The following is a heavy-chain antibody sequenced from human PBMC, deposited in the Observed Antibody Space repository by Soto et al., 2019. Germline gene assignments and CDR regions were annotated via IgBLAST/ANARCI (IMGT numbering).Heavy chain of an antibody. J-gene: IGHJ4*02. CDR3: AREVQVHTPAFVY. CDR1: GGTFNTYA. CDR2: ISPMLGAA. V-gene: IGHV1-69*19. Sequence: QVQLVQSGAEMKKPGSSVKVSCQSSGGTFNTYAMNWVRQAPGQGPEWMGDISPMLGAANYAPKFQGRVTITADESTGTSYMQVGSLTSEDTALYFCAREVQVHTPAFVYWGQGTLFTVSS. D-gene: IGHD3-10*01.